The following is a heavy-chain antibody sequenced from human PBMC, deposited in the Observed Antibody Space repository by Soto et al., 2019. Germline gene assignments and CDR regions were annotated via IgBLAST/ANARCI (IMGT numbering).Heavy chain of an antibody. CDR3: ARAIRRGGGFDY. J-gene: IGHJ4*02. V-gene: IGHV4-59*01. D-gene: IGHD3-10*01. CDR1: GGSISSYY. Sequence: SETLSLTCTVSGGSISSYYWSWIRQPPGKGLEWIGYIYHRGTTNYSPSLKSRVTISADMSKNQFSLKLSSVTAADTAVYYCARAIRRGGGFDYWGQGTLVTVSS. CDR2: IYHRGTT.